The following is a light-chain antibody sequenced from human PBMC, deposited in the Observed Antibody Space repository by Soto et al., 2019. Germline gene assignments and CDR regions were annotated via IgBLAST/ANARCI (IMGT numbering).Light chain of an antibody. V-gene: IGKV3-11*01. CDR2: DTS. J-gene: IGKJ4*01. CDR1: QSVINY. Sequence: EIVLTQSPATLSLSPGERDTLSCRASQSVINYLAWYQQKPGQAPRLLIYDTSNRATGIPARFSGSGSGTDFTLIISSLEPEDFAVYYCQQRANWPLTFGGGTKVDIK. CDR3: QQRANWPLT.